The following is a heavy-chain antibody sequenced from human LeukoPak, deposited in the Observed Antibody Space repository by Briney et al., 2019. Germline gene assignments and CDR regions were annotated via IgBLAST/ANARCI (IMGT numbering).Heavy chain of an antibody. CDR1: GGSISSSSYY. CDR2: IYYSGST. V-gene: IGHV4-39*07. J-gene: IGHJ4*02. CDR3: ARDEGYCSSTSCYPKGDY. Sequence: PSETLSLTCTVSGGSISSSSYYWGWIRQPPGKGLEWIGSIYYSGSTYYNPSLKSRVTISVDTSKNQFSLKLSSVTAADTAVYYCARDEGYCSSTSCYPKGDYWGQGTLVTVSS. D-gene: IGHD2-2*01.